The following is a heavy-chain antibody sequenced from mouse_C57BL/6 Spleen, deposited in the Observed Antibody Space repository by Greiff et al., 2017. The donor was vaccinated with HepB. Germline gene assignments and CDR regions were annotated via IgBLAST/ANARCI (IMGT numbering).Heavy chain of an antibody. J-gene: IGHJ2*01. CDR2: IYPGNSDT. V-gene: IGHV1-5*01. CDR1: GYTFTSYW. D-gene: IGHD1-1*01. Sequence: VQLQQSGTVLARPGASVKMSCKTSGYTFTSYWMHWVKQRPGQGLEWIGAIYPGNSDTSYNQKFKGKAKLTAVTSASTAYMELSSLTNEDSAVYYCSLITTVVANFDYWGQGTTLTVSS. CDR3: SLITTVVANFDY.